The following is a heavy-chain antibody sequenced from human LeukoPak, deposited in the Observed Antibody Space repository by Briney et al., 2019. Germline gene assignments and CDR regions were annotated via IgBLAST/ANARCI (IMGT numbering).Heavy chain of an antibody. Sequence: ASVKVSCKASGYTFTGYYMHWVRQAPGQGLEWMGRINPNSGGTNYAQKFQGRVTITTDESTSTAYMELSSLRSEDTAVYYCARDAVDTAMKAWGQGTLVTVSS. CDR3: ARDAVDTAMKA. V-gene: IGHV1-2*06. CDR2: INPNSGGT. CDR1: GYTFTGYY. D-gene: IGHD5-18*01. J-gene: IGHJ5*02.